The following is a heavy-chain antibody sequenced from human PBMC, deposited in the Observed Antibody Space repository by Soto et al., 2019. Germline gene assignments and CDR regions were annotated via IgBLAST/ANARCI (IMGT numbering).Heavy chain of an antibody. CDR2: IWYDGSNK. Sequence: QVQLVESGGGVVQPGRSLRLSCAASGFTFSSYGMHWVRQAPGKGLEWVAVIWYDGSNKYYADYVKGRFTISRDNSKNTLYLQMNSLRAEDTAVYYCAHEQQLVFQHWGQGTLVTVSS. CDR3: AHEQQLVFQH. D-gene: IGHD6-13*01. J-gene: IGHJ1*01. CDR1: GFTFSSYG. V-gene: IGHV3-33*06.